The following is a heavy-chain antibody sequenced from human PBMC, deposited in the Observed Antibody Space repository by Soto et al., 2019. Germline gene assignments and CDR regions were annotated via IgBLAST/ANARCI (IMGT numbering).Heavy chain of an antibody. V-gene: IGHV4-30-4*01. CDR2: IYHSGST. J-gene: IGHJ5*02. Sequence: SETLSLTCTVSGDSINSVDHYWSWIRQPPGKSLEWMGYIYHSGSTHYNPSLNSRLTISIDTSTNRFSLNLTSVTAADTAVYFCARLRWETENNWFDPWGQGALVTVSS. CDR3: ARLRWETENNWFDP. CDR1: GDSINSVDHY. D-gene: IGHD1-26*01.